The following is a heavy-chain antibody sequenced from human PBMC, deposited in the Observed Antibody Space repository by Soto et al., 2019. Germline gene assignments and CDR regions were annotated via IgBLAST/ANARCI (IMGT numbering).Heavy chain of an antibody. CDR1: GGTFSSYA. CDR2: IIPICGTA. J-gene: IGHJ3*02. CDR3: ARDLNSSGYPGYAFDI. Sequence: SVKVSCKASGGTFSSYAISWVRQAPGQGLEWMGGIIPICGTASYAQKFQGRVTMTRDTSTSTAYMELSSLRSEDTAVYYCARDLNSSGYPGYAFDIWGQGTMVTVSS. V-gene: IGHV1-69*05. D-gene: IGHD1-1*01.